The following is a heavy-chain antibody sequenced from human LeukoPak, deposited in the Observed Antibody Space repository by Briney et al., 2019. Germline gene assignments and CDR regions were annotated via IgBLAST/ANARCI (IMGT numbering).Heavy chain of an antibody. J-gene: IGHJ4*02. CDR1: GYTLTELS. V-gene: IGHV1-69*05. CDR3: ARAGGYSGYEPYYFDY. Sequence: SVKVSCKVSGYTLTELSMHWVRQAPGQGLEWMGGIIPIFGTANYAQKFQGRVTITTDESTSTAYMELSSLRSEDTAVYYCARAGGYSGYEPYYFDYWGQGTLVTVSS. D-gene: IGHD5-12*01. CDR2: IIPIFGTA.